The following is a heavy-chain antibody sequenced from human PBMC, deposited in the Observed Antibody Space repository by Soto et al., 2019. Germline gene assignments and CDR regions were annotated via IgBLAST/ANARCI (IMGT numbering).Heavy chain of an antibody. D-gene: IGHD4-17*01. CDR3: ARGRVGGDYGDFYRNSRRYYYYMDV. J-gene: IGHJ6*03. CDR2: INHSGST. Sequence: SETLSLTCAVYGGSFSGYYWSWIRQPPGKGLEWIGEINHSGSTNYNPSLKSRVTISVDTSKNQFSLKLSSVTAADTAVYYCARGRVGGDYGDFYRNSRRYYYYMDVWGKGTTVTVSS. V-gene: IGHV4-34*01. CDR1: GGSFSGYY.